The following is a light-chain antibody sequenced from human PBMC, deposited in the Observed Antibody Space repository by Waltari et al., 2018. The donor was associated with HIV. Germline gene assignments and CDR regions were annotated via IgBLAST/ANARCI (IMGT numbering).Light chain of an antibody. V-gene: IGKV1-5*03. CDR1: QSISNW. CDR2: KAS. J-gene: IGKJ1*01. CDR3: QQYNTYRT. Sequence: DIQMTQSPSALSASVGARVTITCRASQSISNWLAWYQQKSGKAPKLLIYKASTLESGVPSRFSGSGFGTEFTLTINSLQPDDFATYYCQQYNTYRTFGQGTKVDI.